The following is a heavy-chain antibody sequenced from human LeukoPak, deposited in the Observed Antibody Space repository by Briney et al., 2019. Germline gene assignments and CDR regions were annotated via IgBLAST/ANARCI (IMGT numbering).Heavy chain of an antibody. D-gene: IGHD3-10*01. J-gene: IGHJ4*02. Sequence: NPSETLSLTCTVSGGSISSSSYYWGWIRQPPGKGLEWIGSIYYSGSTNYNPSLKSRVTISVDTSKNQFSLKLSSVTAADTAVYYCARGVYYYGSGTYYTKWGQGTRVTVSS. CDR3: ARGVYYYGSGTYYTK. CDR2: IYYSGST. CDR1: GGSISSSSYY. V-gene: IGHV4-39*07.